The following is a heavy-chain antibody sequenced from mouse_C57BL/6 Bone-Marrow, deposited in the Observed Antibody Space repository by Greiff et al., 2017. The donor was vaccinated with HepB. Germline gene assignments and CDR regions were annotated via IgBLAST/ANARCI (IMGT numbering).Heavy chain of an antibody. CDR1: GYTFTSYW. J-gene: IGHJ2*01. CDR3: ARSPLITTVVATDY. V-gene: IGHV1-64*01. D-gene: IGHD1-1*01. Sequence: VQLQQSGAELVKPGASVKLSCKASGYTFTSYWMHWVKQRPGQGLEWIGMIHPNSGSTNYNEKFKSKATLTVDKSSSTAYMQLSSLTSEDSAVYYCARSPLITTVVATDYWGQGTTLTVSS. CDR2: IHPNSGST.